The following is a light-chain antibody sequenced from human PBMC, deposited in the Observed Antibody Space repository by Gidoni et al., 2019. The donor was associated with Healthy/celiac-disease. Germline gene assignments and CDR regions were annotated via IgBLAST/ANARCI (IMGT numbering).Light chain of an antibody. CDR1: QSVSSN. CDR3: QQYNNWPLT. V-gene: IGKV3-15*01. J-gene: IGKJ4*01. CDR2: GAS. Sequence: ELVMTHSPATLSVSPGERATLSCSASQSVSSNLAWYQQKPGQAPRLLIYGASTRATGIPARFSGSGSGTEFTLTISSLQSEDFAVYYCQQYNNWPLTFGGGTKVEIK.